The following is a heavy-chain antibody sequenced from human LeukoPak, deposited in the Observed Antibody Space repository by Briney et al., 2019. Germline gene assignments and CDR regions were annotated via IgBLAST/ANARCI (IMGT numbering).Heavy chain of an antibody. CDR3: ASGYSSSWYFGY. D-gene: IGHD6-13*01. CDR1: SGSFSGYY. V-gene: IGHV4-59*01. Sequence: SETLSLTCAVYSGSFSGYYWTWVRQPPGKGLEWIGFIYYNESPTYNPSLKSRVTISVGTSKNQFSLKLSSVTAADTAVYYCASGYSSSWYFGYWGQGTLVTVSS. J-gene: IGHJ4*02. CDR2: IYYNESP.